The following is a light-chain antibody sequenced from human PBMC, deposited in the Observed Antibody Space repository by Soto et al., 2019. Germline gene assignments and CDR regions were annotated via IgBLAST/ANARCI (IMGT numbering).Light chain of an antibody. CDR3: QQLDRYPIT. CDR1: QGISSY. Sequence: DIQLTQSPFFLSASVGDRVTITCRASQGISSYLAWYQQKPGRAPKFLIYAASTLQSGVPSRFSGSGSGTQFTLTISSRQPEDFATYYCQQLDRYPITFGQGTRLEI. V-gene: IGKV1-9*01. CDR2: AAS. J-gene: IGKJ5*01.